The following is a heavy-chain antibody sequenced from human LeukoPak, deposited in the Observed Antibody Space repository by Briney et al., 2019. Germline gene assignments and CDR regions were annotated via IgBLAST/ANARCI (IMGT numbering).Heavy chain of an antibody. D-gene: IGHD1-26*01. Sequence: PGGSLRLSCAASGFTFSSYWMSWVRQAPGKGLEWVANIKQDGSEKYYVDSVKGRFTISRDNAKNTLYLQMNSLRAEDTAVYYCTRDLSGTYYGRFDYWGQGTLVTVSS. V-gene: IGHV3-7*01. CDR1: GFTFSSYW. CDR3: TRDLSGTYYGRFDY. J-gene: IGHJ4*02. CDR2: IKQDGSEK.